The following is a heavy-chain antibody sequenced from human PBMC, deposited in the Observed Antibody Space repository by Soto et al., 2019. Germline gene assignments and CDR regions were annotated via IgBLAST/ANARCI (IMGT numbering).Heavy chain of an antibody. D-gene: IGHD6-13*01. CDR3: ARRGYSSSWGYWDFDL. V-gene: IGHV1-8*01. J-gene: IGHJ2*01. Sequence: QVQLVQSGAEVKKPGASVKVSCKASGYTFTSYDINWVRQATGQGLEWMGWMNPNSGKTGYAQKFQGRVTMTRNTSISTAYMELSSLSSEDTAVYYCARRGYSSSWGYWDFDLWGRGTLVIVSS. CDR1: GYTFTSYD. CDR2: MNPNSGKT.